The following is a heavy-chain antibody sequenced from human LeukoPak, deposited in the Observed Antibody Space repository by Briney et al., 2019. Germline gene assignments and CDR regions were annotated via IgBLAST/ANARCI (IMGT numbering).Heavy chain of an antibody. D-gene: IGHD2-21*02. CDR2: IKQDGSEK. CDR3: ARGFSDLYYYYYYMDV. Sequence: GGSLRLSCAASGFTFSSYWMSWVRQAPGKGLEWVANIKQDGSEKYYVDSVKGRFTISRDNAKNSLYLQMNSLRAEDTAVHYCARGFSDLYYYYYYMDVWGKGTTVTVSS. CDR1: GFTFSSYW. J-gene: IGHJ6*03. V-gene: IGHV3-7*01.